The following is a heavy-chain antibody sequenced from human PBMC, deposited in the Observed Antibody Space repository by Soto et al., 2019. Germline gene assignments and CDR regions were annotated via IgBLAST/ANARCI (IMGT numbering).Heavy chain of an antibody. V-gene: IGHV3-23*01. CDR2: ISGSGGGT. Sequence: GGSLRLSCAASGFTFSTYAMSWVRQVPGKGLEWVSGISGSGGGTYYAESVEGRFTISRDDSKNTLYLQMYSLRADDTAVYYCVGCTVPFTWIYWGQGTLVTVSS. D-gene: IGHD4-17*01. J-gene: IGHJ4*02. CDR1: GFTFSTYA. CDR3: VGCTVPFTWIY.